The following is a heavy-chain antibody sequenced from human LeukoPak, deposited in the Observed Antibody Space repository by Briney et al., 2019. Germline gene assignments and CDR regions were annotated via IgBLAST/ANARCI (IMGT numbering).Heavy chain of an antibody. CDR3: VRDNYSYRLDV. V-gene: IGHV3-23*01. CDR1: GFTFSSYG. CDR2: ISGSGGST. J-gene: IGHJ4*02. Sequence: GGTLRLSCAASGFTFSSYGMSWVRQAPGKGLEWVSAISGSGGSTYYADSVKGRFTISRDNSKNTLYLHMNSLRAEDTATYYCVRDNYSYRLDVWGQGTLVTVSS. D-gene: IGHD2-21*01.